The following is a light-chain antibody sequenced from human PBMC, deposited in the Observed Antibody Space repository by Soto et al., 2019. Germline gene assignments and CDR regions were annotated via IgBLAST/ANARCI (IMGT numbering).Light chain of an antibody. CDR2: DAS. V-gene: IGKV1-13*02. J-gene: IGKJ5*01. CDR1: QGISSA. Sequence: AIHLTQSPSSLSASVGDRVTITCRASQGISSALAWYQHKPGRPPRVLIYDASSLQSGVPSRFSGSESGTDCTLTISSLQPEDSATYYCQQLNSDPFTFGQGTRL. CDR3: QQLNSDPFT.